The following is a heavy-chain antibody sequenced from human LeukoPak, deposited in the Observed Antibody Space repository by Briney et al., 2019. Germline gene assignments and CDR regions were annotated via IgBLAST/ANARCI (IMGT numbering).Heavy chain of an antibody. Sequence: GGSLRLSCAGSGFTFSSYWLHWVRQAPGKGLVWVSRINSDGSSTSYADSVKGRFTISRDNAKNTLYLQMNSLRAEDTAVYYCARGIVVAGTEAWFDPWGQGTLVTVSS. CDR3: ARGIVVAGTEAWFDP. CDR1: GFTFSSYW. CDR2: INSDGSST. V-gene: IGHV3-74*01. J-gene: IGHJ5*02. D-gene: IGHD6-19*01.